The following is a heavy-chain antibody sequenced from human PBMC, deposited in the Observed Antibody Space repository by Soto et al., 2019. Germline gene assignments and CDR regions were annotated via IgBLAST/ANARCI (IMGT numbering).Heavy chain of an antibody. CDR1: GFTFSSYE. J-gene: IGHJ6*02. Sequence: GESLKISCAASGFTFSSYEMNWVRQAPGKGLEWVSYISSSGSTIYYADSVKGRFTISRDNAKNSLYLQMNSLRAEDTAVYYCASPVLRYFDWLQWHYGMDVWGQGTTVTVS. CDR3: ASPVLRYFDWLQWHYGMDV. D-gene: IGHD3-9*01. CDR2: ISSSGSTI. V-gene: IGHV3-48*03.